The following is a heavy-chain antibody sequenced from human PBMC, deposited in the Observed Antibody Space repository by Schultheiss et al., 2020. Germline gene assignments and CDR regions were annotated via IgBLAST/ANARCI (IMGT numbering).Heavy chain of an antibody. CDR3: ARDLAVIAVAGTNDY. CDR2: IKQDGSEK. D-gene: IGHD6-19*01. V-gene: IGHV3-7*01. Sequence: GGSLSLSCAASGFTFSSYWMSWVRQAPGKGLEWVANIKQDGSEKYYVDSVKGRFTISRDNAKNSLYLQMNSLRAEDTAVYYCARDLAVIAVAGTNDYWGQGTLVTVSS. J-gene: IGHJ4*02. CDR1: GFTFSSYW.